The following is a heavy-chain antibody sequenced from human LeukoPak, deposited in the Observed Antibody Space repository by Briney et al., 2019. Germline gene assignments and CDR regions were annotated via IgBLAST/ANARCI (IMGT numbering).Heavy chain of an antibody. CDR3: ARHGFGGSFSN. CDR2: INGDGXXT. V-gene: IGHV3-74*01. Sequence: PGGSLRLSCAXSXXXXXXYYXXXXXXAPXXGLVWVARINGDGXXTIYEDSVKGRFTISRDNAKNTLYLQMDSLRADDTSLYYCARHGFGGSFSNWGQGTLVTVSS. J-gene: IGHJ4*02. D-gene: IGHD1-26*01. CDR1: XXXXXXYY.